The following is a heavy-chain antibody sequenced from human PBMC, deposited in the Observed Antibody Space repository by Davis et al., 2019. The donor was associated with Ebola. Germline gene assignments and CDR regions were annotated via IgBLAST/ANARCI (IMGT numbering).Heavy chain of an antibody. Sequence: ASVKVSCKASGYTFTSYDILWVRQATGQGLEWMGWMNPNSGNTGYAQKFQGRVTMTRNTSISTAYMELSSLRSEDTAVYYCARVRYYYYGMDVWGQGTTVTVSS. CDR3: ARVRYYYYGMDV. CDR2: MNPNSGNT. J-gene: IGHJ6*02. CDR1: GYTFTSYD. V-gene: IGHV1-8*01.